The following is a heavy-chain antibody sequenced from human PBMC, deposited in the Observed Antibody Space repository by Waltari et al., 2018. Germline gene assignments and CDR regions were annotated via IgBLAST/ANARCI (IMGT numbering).Heavy chain of an antibody. CDR1: GYTFTDYY. V-gene: IGHV1-69-2*01. CDR2: VDPEDGET. CDR3: ARDGSGSFLDN. Sequence: EVQLVQSGAEVKKPGATVKISCKVSGYTFTDYYMHWVQQAPGKGLEWMGLVDPEDGETIYAEKFQGRVTMTRDTSISTVYMELSSLRFDDTAVYYCARDGSGSFLDNWGQGTLVTVSS. D-gene: IGHD1-26*01. J-gene: IGHJ4*02.